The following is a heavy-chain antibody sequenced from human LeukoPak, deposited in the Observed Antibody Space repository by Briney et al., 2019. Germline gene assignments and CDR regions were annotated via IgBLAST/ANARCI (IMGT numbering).Heavy chain of an antibody. J-gene: IGHJ4*02. V-gene: IGHV1-2*02. CDR2: INPNSGAT. CDR3: TRYSLGGDYDFGY. CDR1: GYTFTSYY. D-gene: IGHD4-17*01. Sequence: GASVKVSCKASGYTFTSYYMHWVRQAPGQGLEWMGWINPNSGATDYAQKFQGRVTMTRDTSISTAYMELSSLRSDDTAVFYCTRYSLGGDYDFGYWGQGTLVTVSS.